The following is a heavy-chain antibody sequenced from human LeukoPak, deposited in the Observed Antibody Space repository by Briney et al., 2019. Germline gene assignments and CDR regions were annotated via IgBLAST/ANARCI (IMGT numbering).Heavy chain of an antibody. CDR3: AKDTLSPTGDAFDI. Sequence: GGSLRLSCAASGFTLSSYGMHWVRQAPGKGLEWVAFIRYDGSNKYYADSVKGRFTISRDNSKNTLYLQMNSLRAEDTAVYYCAKDTLSPTGDAFDIWGQATMVTVSS. D-gene: IGHD3-16*01. J-gene: IGHJ3*02. V-gene: IGHV3-30*02. CDR1: GFTLSSYG. CDR2: IRYDGSNK.